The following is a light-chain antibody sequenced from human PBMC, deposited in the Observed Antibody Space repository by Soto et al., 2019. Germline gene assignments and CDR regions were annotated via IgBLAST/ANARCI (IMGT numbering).Light chain of an antibody. Sequence: QSVLNQARSVSGSPGQSVTISCTGTSSDVVGYNYVSWYQQHPGKAPKPMIYDVSKRPSGVPDRFSGSKSGNTASLTISGLQAEDEADYYCCSYAGSYTFHYVFGTGTKVTVL. J-gene: IGLJ1*01. V-gene: IGLV2-11*01. CDR2: DVS. CDR1: SSDVVGYNY. CDR3: CSYAGSYTFHYV.